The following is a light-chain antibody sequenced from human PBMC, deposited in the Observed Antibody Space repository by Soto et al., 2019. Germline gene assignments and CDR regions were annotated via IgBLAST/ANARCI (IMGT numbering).Light chain of an antibody. CDR3: SSSTSSTTRVV. J-gene: IGLJ2*01. V-gene: IGLV2-14*03. Sequence: QSVLTQPASVSGSPGQSITISCTGTSSDVGGYNYVSWYQQHPGEAPKLMIYDVTNRPSGVSNRFSGSKSGNTASLTISGLQAEDEADNYCSSSTSSTTRVVFGGGTKVTVL. CDR2: DVT. CDR1: SSDVGGYNY.